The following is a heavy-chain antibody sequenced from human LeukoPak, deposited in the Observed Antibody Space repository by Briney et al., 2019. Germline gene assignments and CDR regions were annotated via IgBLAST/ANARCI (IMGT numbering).Heavy chain of an antibody. D-gene: IGHD2-8*01. V-gene: IGHV3-64D*06. CDR3: VKDLNGTWSFDY. CDR2: ISSNEYDT. J-gene: IGHJ4*02. Sequence: GGSLRLSCSASGFTFSAYFMHWVRQAPGKGLEYVSSISSNEYDTYYADSVKGRFTICRDNSKNTLFLQMSSLRAEDTAVYYCVKDLNGTWSFDYWGQGSLVTVSS. CDR1: GFTFSAYF.